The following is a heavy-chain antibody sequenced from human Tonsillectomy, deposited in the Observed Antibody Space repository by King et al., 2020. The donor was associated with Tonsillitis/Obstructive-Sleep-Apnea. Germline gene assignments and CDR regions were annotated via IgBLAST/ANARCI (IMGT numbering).Heavy chain of an antibody. CDR3: ARATLGDFWSGYPKPYYYYYYMDV. V-gene: IGHV4-4*02. Sequence: VQLQESGPGLVKPSGTLSLTCAVSGGSISSSNWWSWVRQPPGKGLEWIGEIYHSGSTNYNPSLKSRVTISVDKSKNQFSLKLSSVTAADTAVYYCARATLGDFWSGYPKPYYYYYYMDVWGKGTTVTVSS. D-gene: IGHD3-3*01. CDR1: GGSISSSNW. J-gene: IGHJ6*03. CDR2: IYHSGST.